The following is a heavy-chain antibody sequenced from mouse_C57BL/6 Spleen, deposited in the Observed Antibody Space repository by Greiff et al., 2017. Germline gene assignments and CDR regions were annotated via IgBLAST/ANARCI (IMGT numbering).Heavy chain of an antibody. CDR2: INPNNGGT. CDR1: GYTFTDYN. V-gene: IGHV1-18*01. Sequence: VQLKQSGPELVKPGASVKIPCKASGYTFTDYNMDWVKQSHGKSLEWIGDINPNNGGTIYNQKFKGKATLTVDKSSSTAYMELRSLTSEDTAVYYCARGEDYYGSSYPDYWGQGTTLTVSS. J-gene: IGHJ2*01. D-gene: IGHD1-1*01. CDR3: ARGEDYYGSSYPDY.